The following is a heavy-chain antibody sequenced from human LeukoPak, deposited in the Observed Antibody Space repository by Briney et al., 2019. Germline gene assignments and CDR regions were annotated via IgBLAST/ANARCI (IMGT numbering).Heavy chain of an antibody. J-gene: IGHJ4*02. CDR2: IIPILGIA. D-gene: IGHD1-1*01. Sequence: SVKVSCKASGGTFSSYAISWVRQAPGQGLEWMGRIIPILGIANYAQKFQGRVTMTRDTSISTAYMELSRLRSDDTAVYYCARDVWGTTGYWGQGTLVTVSS. CDR3: ARDVWGTTGY. CDR1: GGTFSSYA. V-gene: IGHV1-69*04.